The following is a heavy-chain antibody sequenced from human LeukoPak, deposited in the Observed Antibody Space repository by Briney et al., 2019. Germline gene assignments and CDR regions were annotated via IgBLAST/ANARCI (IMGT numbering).Heavy chain of an antibody. V-gene: IGHV3-21*01. D-gene: IGHD3-22*01. J-gene: IGHJ4*02. CDR1: GVTFSSYS. CDR3: ARKGLTTFYYDSSGYPSEIDN. CDR2: ISGFGNDI. Sequence: GGSLRLSCATSGVTFSSYSMNWVRQAPGKGLEWGSSISGFGNDIYHADSVKGRFTISRDNAKNSLYLQINSLRAEDTAVYYCARKGLTTFYYDSSGYPSEIDNWGQGTLVTVSS.